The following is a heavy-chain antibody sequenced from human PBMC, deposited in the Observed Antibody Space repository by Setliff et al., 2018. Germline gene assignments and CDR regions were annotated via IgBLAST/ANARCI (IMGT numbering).Heavy chain of an antibody. V-gene: IGHV1-69*13. D-gene: IGHD3-3*01. CDR2: IIPIFGTA. CDR1: GGTLSSYA. CDR3: ASSRDYNFWSGYYSPLDY. Sequence: GASVKVSCKASGGTLSSYAISWVRQAPGQGLEWMGGIIPIFGTANYAQKFQGRVTITADESTSTAYMELSSLRSEDTAVYYCASSRDYNFWSGYYSPLDYWGQGTLVTVSS. J-gene: IGHJ4*02.